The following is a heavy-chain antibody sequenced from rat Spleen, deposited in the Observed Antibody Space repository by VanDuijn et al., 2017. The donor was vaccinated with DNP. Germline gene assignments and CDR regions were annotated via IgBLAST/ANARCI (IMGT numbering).Heavy chain of an antibody. Sequence: EVQLVESGGGLVQPGRSLKLSCAASKFVFSNYGMAWVRQAPKKGLEWVASITYEGISTYYGDSVKGRFTISRDNAKSTLSLQMNGLRSEDMATYYCARWGDSDWHFDFWGPGTMVTVSS. J-gene: IGHJ1*01. CDR1: KFVFSNYG. V-gene: IGHV5-22*01. CDR3: ARWGDSDWHFDF. CDR2: ITYEGIST.